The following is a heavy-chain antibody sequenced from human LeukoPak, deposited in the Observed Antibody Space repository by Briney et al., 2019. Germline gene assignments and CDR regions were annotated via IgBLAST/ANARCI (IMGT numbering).Heavy chain of an antibody. CDR3: ARLGGQQSWFDP. CDR1: GGSISSYY. V-gene: IGHV4-39*01. J-gene: IGHJ5*02. Sequence: SETLSLTCTVSGGSISSYYWSWIRQPPGKGLEWIGSIYYSGSTYYNSSLKGRVTIFVDTSKNQFSLRLSSVTAADTAVYYCARLGGQQSWFDPWGQGTLVTVSS. D-gene: IGHD6-13*01. CDR2: IYYSGST.